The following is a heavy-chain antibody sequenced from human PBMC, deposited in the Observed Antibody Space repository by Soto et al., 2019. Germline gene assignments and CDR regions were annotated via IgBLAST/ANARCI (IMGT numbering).Heavy chain of an antibody. V-gene: IGHV3-74*01. D-gene: IGHD1-1*01. CDR1: AFSFSTSW. CDR3: VRDGYPAWVYGVDV. J-gene: IGHJ6*02. Sequence: GGSLRLSCAASAFSFSTSWMHWVRQAPGEGLVWVSRINPDGRTINYADSVKGRFTISRDNAKNTLYLQMNILRAEDTAVYYCVRDGYPAWVYGVDVWGQGTTVTVSS. CDR2: INPDGRTI.